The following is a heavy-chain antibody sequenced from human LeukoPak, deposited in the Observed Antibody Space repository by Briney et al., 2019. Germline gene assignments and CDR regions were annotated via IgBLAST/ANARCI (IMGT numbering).Heavy chain of an antibody. CDR2: IRYDGSNK. CDR3: AKGYEWELIWIDP. D-gene: IGHD1-26*01. CDR1: GFTFSSYG. Sequence: GGSLRLSCAASGFTFSSYGMHWVRQAPGKGLEWVAFIRYDGSNKYYADSVKGRFTISRDNSKNTLYLQMNSLRAEDTAVYYCAKGYEWELIWIDPWGQGTLVTVSS. V-gene: IGHV3-30*02. J-gene: IGHJ5*02.